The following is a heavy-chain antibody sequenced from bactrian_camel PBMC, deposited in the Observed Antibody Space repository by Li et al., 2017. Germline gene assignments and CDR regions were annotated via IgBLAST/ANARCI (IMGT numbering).Heavy chain of an antibody. Sequence: VQLVESGGGLVQPGGSLRLSCAASGFTFSSYDMSWVRQAPGQGFELVSAINSLGGSTYYPDSVRGRFTISRDNAKNTVYLQLSSLKSEDTAMYHCAKGSFSDYGRNSADYHYWGQGTQVTVS. CDR1: GFTFSSYD. CDR2: INSLGGST. D-gene: IGHD4*01. V-gene: IGHV3S40*01. J-gene: IGHJ4*01. CDR3: AKGSFSDYGRNSADYHY.